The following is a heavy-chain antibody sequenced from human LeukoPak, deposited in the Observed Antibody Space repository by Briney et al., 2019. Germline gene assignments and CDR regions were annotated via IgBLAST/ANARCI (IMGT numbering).Heavy chain of an antibody. CDR3: ARDPSPYNWNYNWFDP. J-gene: IGHJ5*02. CDR2: INPSGGST. D-gene: IGHD1-7*01. V-gene: IGHV1-46*01. CDR1: GYTFTNYY. Sequence: ASVKVSCKASGYTFTNYYMHWVRQAPGQGLEWMGIINPSGGSTSYAQKFQGRVTMTGDMSTSTVYMELSSLRSEDTAVYYCARDPSPYNWNYNWFDPWGQGTLVTVSS.